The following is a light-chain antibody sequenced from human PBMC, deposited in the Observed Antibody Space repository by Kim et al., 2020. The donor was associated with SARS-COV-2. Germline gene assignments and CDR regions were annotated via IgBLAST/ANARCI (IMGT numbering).Light chain of an antibody. Sequence: SYELTQPPSVSVSPGQTATITCSGDKLGDKYASWYQQKPGQSPVLVIYQDDKRPSRIPERFSGSTSGNTATLTISGTQAMDEADYYCQAWDRSPFFGGGSKLTVL. CDR3: QAWDRSPF. V-gene: IGLV3-1*01. J-gene: IGLJ2*01. CDR2: QDD. CDR1: KLGDKY.